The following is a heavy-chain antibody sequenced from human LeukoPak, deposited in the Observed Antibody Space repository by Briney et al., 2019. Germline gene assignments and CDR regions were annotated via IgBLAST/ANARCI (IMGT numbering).Heavy chain of an antibody. Sequence: SETLSLTCAVYGGSFSGYYWSWIRQPPGKGLEWIGEINHSGSTNYNPSLKSRVTISVDTSKNQFSLKLSSVTAAGTAVYYCARGRYYYDSSGYYYSKVYFDYWGQGTLVTVSS. CDR2: INHSGST. J-gene: IGHJ4*02. CDR1: GGSFSGYY. V-gene: IGHV4-34*01. D-gene: IGHD3-22*01. CDR3: ARGRYYYDSSGYYYSKVYFDY.